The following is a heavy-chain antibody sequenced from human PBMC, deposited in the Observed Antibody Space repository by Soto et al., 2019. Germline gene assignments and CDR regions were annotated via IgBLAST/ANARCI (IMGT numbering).Heavy chain of an antibody. CDR1: GFTFSDHY. CDR3: ARVRTSGFSYDY. J-gene: IGHJ4*02. CDR2: IRNKANSYTT. D-gene: IGHD1-26*01. V-gene: IGHV3-72*01. Sequence: EVQLVESGGGLVQPGGSLRLSCAASGFTFSDHYMDWVRQAPGKGLEWVGRIRNKANSYTTEYAAFVKGRFTISRDDSKNSLCLQMHSLRTEDTAVYSCARVRTSGFSYDYWGQGTLVTVSS.